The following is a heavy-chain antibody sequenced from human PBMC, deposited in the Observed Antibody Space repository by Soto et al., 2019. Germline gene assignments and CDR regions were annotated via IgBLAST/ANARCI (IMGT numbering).Heavy chain of an antibody. Sequence: PGGSLRLSCSASGFTFSEYSMHWVRQAPGKGLEWVANIKQDGSEKYYVDSVKGRFTISRDNAKNSLYLQMNSLRAEDTAVYYCARHIRSGYELIDYWGQGTLVTVSS. CDR1: GFTFSEYS. CDR3: ARHIRSGYELIDY. CDR2: IKQDGSEK. J-gene: IGHJ4*02. D-gene: IGHD5-12*01. V-gene: IGHV3-7*01.